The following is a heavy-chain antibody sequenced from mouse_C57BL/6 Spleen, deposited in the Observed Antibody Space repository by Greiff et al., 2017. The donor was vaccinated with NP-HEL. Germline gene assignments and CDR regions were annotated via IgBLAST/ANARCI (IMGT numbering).Heavy chain of an antibody. CDR2: INYDGSST. Sequence: EVNVVESEGGLVQPGSSMKLSCTASGFTFSDYYMAWVRQVPEKGLEWVANINYDGSSTYYLDSLKSRFIISRDNAKNILYLQMSSLKSEDTATYYWARGYYGSSPWFAYWGQGTLVTVSA. J-gene: IGHJ3*01. CDR1: GFTFSDYY. V-gene: IGHV5-16*01. CDR3: ARGYYGSSPWFAY. D-gene: IGHD1-1*01.